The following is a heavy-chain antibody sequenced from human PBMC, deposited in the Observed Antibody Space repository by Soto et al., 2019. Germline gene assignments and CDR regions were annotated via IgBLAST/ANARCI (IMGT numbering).Heavy chain of an antibody. V-gene: IGHV3-30-3*01. D-gene: IGHD6-13*01. J-gene: IGHJ6*02. Sequence: RRLSCAASGFTFSSYAMHCVRQAPCKGLEWVGVISYDGSKKYDADSVKRRFTISRDNSTNTLYLQMNSLRAEDTAVYYCARDSGDSSSWYGNYYYNGMDVWGQGTTVTVSS. CDR2: ISYDGSKK. CDR1: GFTFSSYA. CDR3: ARDSGDSSSWYGNYYYNGMDV.